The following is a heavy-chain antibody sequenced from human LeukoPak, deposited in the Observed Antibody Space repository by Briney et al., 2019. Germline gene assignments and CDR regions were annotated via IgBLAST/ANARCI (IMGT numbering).Heavy chain of an antibody. J-gene: IGHJ4*02. CDR3: ARKGYYDSSGPFDY. CDR2: IYYSGST. D-gene: IGHD3-22*01. CDR1: GGSISSYY. V-gene: IGHV4-59*01. Sequence: SETLSLTCTVSGGSISSYYWSWIRRPPGKGLEWIGYIYYSGSTNYNPSLKSRVTISVDTSKNQFSLKLSSVTAADTAVYYCARKGYYDSSGPFDYWGQGTLVTVSS.